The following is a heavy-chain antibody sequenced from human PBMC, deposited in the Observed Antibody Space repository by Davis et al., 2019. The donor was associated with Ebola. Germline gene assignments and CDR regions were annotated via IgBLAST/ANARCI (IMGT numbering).Heavy chain of an antibody. CDR3: ARVLLAVAGTVDH. D-gene: IGHD6-19*01. V-gene: IGHV4-34*01. Sequence: MPSDTLSLTCAVYGGSFSGYSWSWIRQPPGKGLEWIGEINHSGSTNYNPSLKSRVTISVDTSKNQFSLKLSSVTAADTAVYYCARVLLAVAGTVDHWGQGTLVTVSS. CDR2: INHSGST. J-gene: IGHJ4*02. CDR1: GGSFSGYS.